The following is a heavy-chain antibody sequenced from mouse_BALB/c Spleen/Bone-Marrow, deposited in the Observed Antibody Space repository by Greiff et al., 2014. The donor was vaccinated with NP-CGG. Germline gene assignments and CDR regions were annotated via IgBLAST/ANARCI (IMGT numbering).Heavy chain of an antibody. Sequence: VQLQQPGAELVKPGASVKLSCTASGFNIKDTYMHWVKQRPEQGLEWIGRIDPANGNTKYDPKFQGKATITADTSSNTAYLQLSSLTSEYTAVYYCAAYYYGSSQFAYWGQGTLVTVSA. CDR1: GFNIKDTY. CDR2: IDPANGNT. J-gene: IGHJ3*01. V-gene: IGHV14-3*02. CDR3: AAYYYGSSQFAY. D-gene: IGHD1-1*01.